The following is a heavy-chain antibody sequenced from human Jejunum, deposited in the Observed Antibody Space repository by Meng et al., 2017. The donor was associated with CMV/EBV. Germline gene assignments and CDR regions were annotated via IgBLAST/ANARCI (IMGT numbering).Heavy chain of an antibody. D-gene: IGHD1-14*01. J-gene: IGHJ4*02. CDR1: GLTFATSD. V-gene: IGHV3-23*01. CDR3: VKPPRGFSPPFY. Sequence: SGGASGLTFATSDMSWGRQAPGEGLEGGSSISAGGSDRYADSVKGRFSISRDNSKNTLYLQLNSLRVEDTAVYYCVKPPRGFSPPFYWGQGTLVTVSS. CDR2: ISAGGSDR.